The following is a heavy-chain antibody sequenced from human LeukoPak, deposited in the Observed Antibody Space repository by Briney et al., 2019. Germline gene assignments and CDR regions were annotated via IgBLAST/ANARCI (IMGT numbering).Heavy chain of an antibody. CDR1: AFTFSEYW. D-gene: IGHD6-13*01. CDR3: LRGRGYSTYVC. Sequence: GGSLRLSCAASAFTFSEYWMNWVRQAPGKGLEWVASLKQDGSEKWYVDSVKGRFTISRDNAKISLYLQMNTLRAEDTAVYYCLRGRGYSTYVCWVQGTLVTVSS. J-gene: IGHJ4*02. V-gene: IGHV3-7*01. CDR2: LKQDGSEK.